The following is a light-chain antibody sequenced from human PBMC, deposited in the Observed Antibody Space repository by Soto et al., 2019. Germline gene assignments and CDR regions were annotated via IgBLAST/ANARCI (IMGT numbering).Light chain of an antibody. Sequence: EIVLPQSPGTLSLSPGETASLSCWASQRIISNFLACYQQRRGQPPRLLIYDSSRRASGIPARFTGSGSGTAFTLTISRVEPEDSAVYYCQQTFHSPRTFGQGTRLEL. J-gene: IGKJ2*01. CDR2: DSS. V-gene: IGKV3-20*01. CDR3: QQTFHSPRT. CDR1: QRIISNF.